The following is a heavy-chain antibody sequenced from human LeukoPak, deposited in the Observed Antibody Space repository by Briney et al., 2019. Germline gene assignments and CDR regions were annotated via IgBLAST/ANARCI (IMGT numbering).Heavy chain of an antibody. V-gene: IGHV4-34*01. CDR3: ATPYSYGS. CDR2: INHSGST. Sequence: SETLSLTCAVYGGSFSGYYWSWIRQPPGKGLEWIGEINHSGSTNYNPSLKSRVTISVDTSKNQFSLKLSSVTAADTAVYYCATPYSYGSWGQGTLVTVSS. J-gene: IGHJ5*02. CDR1: GGSFSGYY. D-gene: IGHD5-18*01.